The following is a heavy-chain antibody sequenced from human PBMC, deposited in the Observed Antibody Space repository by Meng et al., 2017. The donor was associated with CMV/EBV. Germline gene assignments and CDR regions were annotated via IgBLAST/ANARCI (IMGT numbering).Heavy chain of an antibody. V-gene: IGHV3-48*03. Sequence: GESLKISCAASGFTFSSYEMNWVRQAPGKGLEWVSYISSSGITIYYADSVKGRFTISRDNAKNSLYLQMNSLRAEDTAVYYCARGGPGIVVVPAASDYWGQGTLVTVSS. CDR2: ISSSGITI. CDR3: ARGGPGIVVVPAASDY. J-gene: IGHJ4*02. CDR1: GFTFSSYE. D-gene: IGHD2-2*01.